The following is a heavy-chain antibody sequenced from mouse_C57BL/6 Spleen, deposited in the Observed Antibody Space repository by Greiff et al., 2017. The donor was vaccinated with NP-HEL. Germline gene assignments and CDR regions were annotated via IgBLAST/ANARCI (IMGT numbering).Heavy chain of an antibody. V-gene: IGHV14-2*01. Sequence: EVQLQQSGAELVKPGASVKLSCTASGFNIKDYYMHWVKQRTEQGLEWIGRIDPEDGESTSAPKFQGKATITADTSSNTAYLQLSSLTSEDTAVYYCARWLLPSYAMDYWGQGTSVTVSS. CDR3: ARWLLPSYAMDY. CDR2: IDPEDGES. J-gene: IGHJ4*01. CDR1: GFNIKDYY. D-gene: IGHD2-3*01.